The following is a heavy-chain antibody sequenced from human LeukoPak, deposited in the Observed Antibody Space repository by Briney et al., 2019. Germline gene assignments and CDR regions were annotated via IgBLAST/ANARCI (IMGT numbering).Heavy chain of an antibody. D-gene: IGHD2-15*01. CDR1: GYTFTGNF. V-gene: IGHV1-2*02. Sequence: PSVTVSCKPSGYTFTGNFIHWVRQAPGQGLEWMGWINPNNGETNYAQVFQGRVTMTRDASISTAYMELTRLTSDDTAVYYCAKSPGGSSCWGQGTLVTVS. CDR3: AKSPGGSSC. CDR2: INPNNGET. J-gene: IGHJ1*01.